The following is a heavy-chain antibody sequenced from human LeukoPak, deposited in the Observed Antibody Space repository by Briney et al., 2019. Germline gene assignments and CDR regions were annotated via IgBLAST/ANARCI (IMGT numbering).Heavy chain of an antibody. J-gene: IGHJ4*02. CDR1: GGSISSYY. Sequence: SETLSLTCTASGGSISSYYWSWIRQPPGKGLEWIGYIYYSGSTNYNPSLKSRVTISVDTSKNQFSLKLSSVTAADTAVYYCARGLLRRDGYNWVYWGQGTLVTVSS. D-gene: IGHD5-24*01. CDR2: IYYSGST. CDR3: ARGLLRRDGYNWVY. V-gene: IGHV4-59*01.